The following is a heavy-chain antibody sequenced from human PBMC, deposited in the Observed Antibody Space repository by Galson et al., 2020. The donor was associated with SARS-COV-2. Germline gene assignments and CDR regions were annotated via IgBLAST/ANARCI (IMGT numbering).Heavy chain of an antibody. V-gene: IGHV3-72*01. Sequence: GGSLRLSCAASGFTFSDHYMDWVRQAPGKGLEWVGRIRKKTNSYTTEYAAPVKGRFTISRDDSKNSLCLQMSSLKVEDTAVYYCVRTGLSVPAAFDYWGQGTLVTVSS. D-gene: IGHD2-2*01. J-gene: IGHJ4*02. CDR3: VRTGLSVPAAFDY. CDR1: GFTFSDHY. CDR2: IRKKTNSYTT.